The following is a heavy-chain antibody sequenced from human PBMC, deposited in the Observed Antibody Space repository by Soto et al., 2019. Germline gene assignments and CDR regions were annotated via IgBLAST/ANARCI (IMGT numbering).Heavy chain of an antibody. CDR3: AKGVTYYDILTGLKPQNYFDY. CDR1: GFTFSSYA. J-gene: IGHJ4*02. V-gene: IGHV3-23*01. D-gene: IGHD3-9*01. Sequence: EVQLLESGGGLVQPGGSLRLSCAASGFTFSSYAMSWVRQAPGKGLEWVSAISGSGGSTYYADSVKGRFTISRDNSKNTLYLQRTSLRAEDTAVYYCAKGVTYYDILTGLKPQNYFDYWGQGTLVTVSS. CDR2: ISGSGGST.